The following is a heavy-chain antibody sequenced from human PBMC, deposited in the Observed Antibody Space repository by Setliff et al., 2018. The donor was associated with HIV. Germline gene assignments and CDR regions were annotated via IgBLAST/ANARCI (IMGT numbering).Heavy chain of an antibody. CDR2: IHNSGST. Sequence: PSETLSLTCTVSDASITADTFYWNWLRQPPGKGPEWIGYIHNSGSTNYNPSLKSRVTISVDTSKNQFSLKLSSVTAADTAVYYCARGAELLWFGELHNIPYFDYWGQGTLVTVS. D-gene: IGHD3-10*01. V-gene: IGHV4-61*01. CDR3: ARGAELLWFGELHNIPYFDY. CDR1: DASITADTFY. J-gene: IGHJ4*02.